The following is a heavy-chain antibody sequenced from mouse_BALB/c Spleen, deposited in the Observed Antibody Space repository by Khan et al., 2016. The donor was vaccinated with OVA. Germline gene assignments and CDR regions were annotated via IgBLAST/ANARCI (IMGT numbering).Heavy chain of an antibody. J-gene: IGHJ3*01. CDR3: TRGGYGGFAY. CDR1: GYTFSSYW. Sequence: QVQLQQSGGDLMKPGASVKISCKATGYTFSSYWIEWVKQRPGHGLEWIGQIFPGSVSTTYNEKFKGKATITEDTSSNTAYMQLSSLTSEDSAVYCGTRGGYGGFAYWGQGTLVTVSA. D-gene: IGHD2-2*01. V-gene: IGHV1-9*01. CDR2: IFPGSVST.